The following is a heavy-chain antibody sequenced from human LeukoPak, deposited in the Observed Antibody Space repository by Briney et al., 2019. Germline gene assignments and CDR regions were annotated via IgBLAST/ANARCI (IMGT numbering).Heavy chain of an antibody. D-gene: IGHD1-26*01. CDR3: ARVAWELLSYYYYYMDV. CDR1: GYTFTSYG. V-gene: IGHV1-18*01. J-gene: IGHJ6*03. CDR2: ISAYNGNT. Sequence: ASVKVSRKASGYTFTSYGISWVRQAPGQGLEWMGWISAYNGNTNYAQKLQGRVTMTTDTSTSTAYMELRSLRSDDTAVYYCARVAWELLSYYYYYMDVWGKGTTVTVSS.